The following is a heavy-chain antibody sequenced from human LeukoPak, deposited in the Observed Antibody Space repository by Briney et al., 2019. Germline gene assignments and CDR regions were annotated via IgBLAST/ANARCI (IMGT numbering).Heavy chain of an antibody. Sequence: SETLSLTCTVSGGSIGSFYWSWIRQPAGKGLEWIGRIYSSGSTDYNSSLKSRVTMSVDTSNNQFSLKLSSVTAADSAIYYCARDLPSFSCGSGNMFDPWGQGTLVTVSS. CDR2: IYSSGST. CDR1: GGSIGSFY. CDR3: ARDLPSFSCGSGNMFDP. V-gene: IGHV4-4*07. D-gene: IGHD3-10*01. J-gene: IGHJ5*02.